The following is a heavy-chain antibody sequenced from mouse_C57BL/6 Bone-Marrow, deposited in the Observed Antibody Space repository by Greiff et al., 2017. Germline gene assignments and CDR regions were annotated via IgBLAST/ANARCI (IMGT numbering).Heavy chain of an antibody. J-gene: IGHJ3*01. Sequence: VKLMESGAELVKPGASVKLSCKASGYTFTSYWMQWVKQRPGQGLEWIGEIDPSDSYTNYNQKFKGKATLTVATSSSTAYMQLSSLTSEDSAVYYCARELIYYDYSAWFAYWGQGTLVTVSA. V-gene: IGHV1-50*01. D-gene: IGHD2-4*01. CDR1: GYTFTSYW. CDR2: IDPSDSYT. CDR3: ARELIYYDYSAWFAY.